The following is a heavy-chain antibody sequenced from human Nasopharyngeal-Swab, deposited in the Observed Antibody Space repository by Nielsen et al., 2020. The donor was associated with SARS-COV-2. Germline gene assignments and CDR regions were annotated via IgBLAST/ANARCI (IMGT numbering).Heavy chain of an antibody. CDR1: GFTFSSYA. CDR3: VESRRSQQYYFDY. Sequence: GESLKISCSASGFTFSSYAMHWVRQAPGKGLEYVSAISSNGGSTYYADSVKGRFTISRDNSKNTLYLQMSSLRAEDTAVYYCVESRRSQQYYFDYWGQGTLVTVSS. J-gene: IGHJ4*02. CDR2: ISSNGGST. D-gene: IGHD1-1*01. V-gene: IGHV3-64D*08.